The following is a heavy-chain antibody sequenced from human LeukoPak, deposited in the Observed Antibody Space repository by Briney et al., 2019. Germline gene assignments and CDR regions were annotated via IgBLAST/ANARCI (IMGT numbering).Heavy chain of an antibody. D-gene: IGHD3-10*01. CDR1: GISLSNYA. J-gene: IGHJ4*02. CDR2: ISERGGST. CDR3: AKRGIVIRGILVIGYHQEAYHYDY. V-gene: IGHV3-23*01. Sequence: GGSLRLSCVVSGISLSNYAMTWVRQAPGKGLEWVSYISERGGSTTYADSVKGRFTISRDTSSNTLYLQMSSLRAEDTAVYFCAKRGIVIRGILVIGYHQEAYHYDYWGQGVLVTVSS.